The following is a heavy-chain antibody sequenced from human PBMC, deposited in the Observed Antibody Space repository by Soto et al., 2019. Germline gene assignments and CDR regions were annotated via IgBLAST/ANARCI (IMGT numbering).Heavy chain of an antibody. CDR2: IIPIFGTA. CDR1: GGTFSSYA. Sequence: SVKVSCKASGGTFSSYAISWVRQAPGQGLEWMGGIIPIFGTANYAQKFQGRVTITADKSTSTAYMELSSLRSEDTAVYYCARCGFWGGYYTVRYYYYGMDVWGQGTTVTVSS. V-gene: IGHV1-69*06. CDR3: ARCGFWGGYYTVRYYYYGMDV. D-gene: IGHD3-3*01. J-gene: IGHJ6*02.